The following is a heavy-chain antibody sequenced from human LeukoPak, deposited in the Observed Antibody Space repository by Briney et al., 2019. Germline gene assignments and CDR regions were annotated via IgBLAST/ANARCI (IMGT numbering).Heavy chain of an antibody. J-gene: IGHJ4*02. V-gene: IGHV3-21*01. CDR3: VRSVDGEDDY. CDR1: GFTFSSHS. Sequence: GGSLRLSCAASGFTFSSHSMNWVRQAPGKGLEWVSYITSSSSYIYYADSMRGRFTISRDNSKNSLYLQMNSLRAEDTAVYYCVRSVDGEDDYWGQGTLVTVSS. CDR2: ITSSSSYI. D-gene: IGHD6-19*01.